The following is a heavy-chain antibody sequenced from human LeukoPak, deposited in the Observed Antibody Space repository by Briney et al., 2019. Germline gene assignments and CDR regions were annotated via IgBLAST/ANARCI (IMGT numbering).Heavy chain of an antibody. V-gene: IGHV4-38-2*02. J-gene: IGHJ5*02. CDR3: ARDLEWFGELLNWFDP. CDR1: GYSISSGYY. Sequence: SETLSLTCTVSGYSISSGYYWGWIRQPPGKGLEWIGRIYHSGSTYYNPSLKSRVTMSVDTSKNQFSLKLSSVTAADTAVYYCARDLEWFGELLNWFDPWGQGTLVTVSS. D-gene: IGHD3-10*01. CDR2: IYHSGST.